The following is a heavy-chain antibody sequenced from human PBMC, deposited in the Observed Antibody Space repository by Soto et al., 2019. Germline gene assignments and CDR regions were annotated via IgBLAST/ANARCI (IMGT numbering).Heavy chain of an antibody. CDR2: ISASGDDT. CDR1: GLTFSSYA. Sequence: EVHLLESGGGLVQPGGSLRLSCAGSGLTFSSYAMRWVRQAPGKGLEWVSGISASGDDTYYADSVRGRFTVSRDNSKVTLFLQMNSLRAEDTAIYYCAKVRGSIGYYYYGMDVWGQGTTVTVSS. D-gene: IGHD3-10*01. J-gene: IGHJ6*02. CDR3: AKVRGSIGYYYYGMDV. V-gene: IGHV3-23*01.